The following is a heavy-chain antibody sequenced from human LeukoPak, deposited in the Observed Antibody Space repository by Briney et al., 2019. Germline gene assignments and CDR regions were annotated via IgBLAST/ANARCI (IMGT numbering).Heavy chain of an antibody. CDR2: IIPIFGTA. CDR1: GGTFSSYA. D-gene: IGHD2-15*01. J-gene: IGHJ6*02. V-gene: IGHV1-69*13. CDR3: ASPEKLGLGYCSGGSCSLPYYYYGMDV. Sequence: SVKVSCKASGGTFSSYAISWVRQAPGQGLEWMGGIIPIFGTANYAQKFQGRVTITADESTSTAYMELSSLRSEDTAVYYCASPEKLGLGYCSGGSCSLPYYYYGMDVWGQGTTVTVSS.